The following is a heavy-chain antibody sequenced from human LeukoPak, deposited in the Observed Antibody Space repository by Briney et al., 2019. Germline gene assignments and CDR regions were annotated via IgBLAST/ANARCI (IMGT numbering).Heavy chain of an antibody. D-gene: IGHD4-17*01. CDR2: VYYSGST. Sequence: PSETLSLTCTVSGGSVSSSRYFWGWIRQPPGKGLEWIVSVYYSGSTYYNPSLKSRVTMSVDTSKNHFSLNLRSVTAADTAVYYCARRHGDYAYYSYYGMDVWGQGTTVTVSS. CDR3: ARRHGDYAYYSYYGMDV. J-gene: IGHJ6*02. V-gene: IGHV4-39*02. CDR1: GGSVSSSRYF.